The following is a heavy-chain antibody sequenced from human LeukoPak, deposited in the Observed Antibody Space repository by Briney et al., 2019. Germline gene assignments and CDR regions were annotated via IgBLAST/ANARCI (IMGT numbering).Heavy chain of an antibody. J-gene: IGHJ4*02. CDR2: ISSSGSTI. CDR1: GFTFSDYY. D-gene: IGHD5-24*01. CDR3: ARRGYNYHVPGYYFDY. V-gene: IGHV3-11*01. Sequence: GGSLRLSCAASGFTFSDYYMSWIRQAPGKGLEWVSYISSSGSTIYHADSVKGRFTISRDNAKNSLYLQMNSLRAEDTAVYYCARRGYNYHVPGYYFDYWGQGTLVTVSS.